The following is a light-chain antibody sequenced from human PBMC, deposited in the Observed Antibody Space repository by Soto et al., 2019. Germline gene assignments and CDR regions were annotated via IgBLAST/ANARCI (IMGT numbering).Light chain of an antibody. Sequence: DIQLTQSPPTLSASVGDRVTITCRASQSIRYYLAWYQQMPGKAPKLLIYGASSLQSGVPSRFSGSGSGTEFTLTISSLQPDDFATYFCQHHNSYSQTCGQGTKVEIK. CDR3: QHHNSYSQT. CDR1: QSIRYY. V-gene: IGKV1-5*01. CDR2: GAS. J-gene: IGKJ1*01.